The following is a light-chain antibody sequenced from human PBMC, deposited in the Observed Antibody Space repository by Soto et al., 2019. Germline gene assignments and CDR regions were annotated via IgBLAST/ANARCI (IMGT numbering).Light chain of an antibody. CDR2: GNR. CDR1: SSNLGAGYD. V-gene: IGLV1-40*01. J-gene: IGLJ3*02. CDR3: QAYDYSLTASV. Sequence: QSVLTQPPSVSGAPGQRVTISCTGSSSNLGAGYDVHWYQRLPGAAPKLVIFGNRNRPSGVPERFSGSKSGTSASLAITGLQTEDEADYYCQAYDYSLTASVFGGGTKVTVL.